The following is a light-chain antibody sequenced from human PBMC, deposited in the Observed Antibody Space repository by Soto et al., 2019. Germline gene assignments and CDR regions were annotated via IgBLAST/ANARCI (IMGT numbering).Light chain of an antibody. Sequence: DIQMTQSPSTLSASVGDRVTITCRASQSISSWLAWYQQKPGKAPKLLIYDASSLESGVPSRFSGSGSGTEFTLTISSLQPDDFATYYCQHYNSYGTFGQGTKVAIK. CDR2: DAS. CDR3: QHYNSYGT. V-gene: IGKV1-5*01. J-gene: IGKJ1*01. CDR1: QSISSW.